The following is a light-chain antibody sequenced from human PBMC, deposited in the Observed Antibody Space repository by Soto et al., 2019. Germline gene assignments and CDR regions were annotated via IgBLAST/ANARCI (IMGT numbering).Light chain of an antibody. CDR1: QSVSSN. Sequence: EIVMTQSPATLSVSPGERATLSCRASQSVSSNFAWYQQNPGQAPRLLIYGASTRATGIPARFSGSGSGTEFTLTISSLQSEDFAVSYCQQYNNWPQTFGQGTKLEIK. J-gene: IGKJ2*01. CDR3: QQYNNWPQT. V-gene: IGKV3-15*01. CDR2: GAS.